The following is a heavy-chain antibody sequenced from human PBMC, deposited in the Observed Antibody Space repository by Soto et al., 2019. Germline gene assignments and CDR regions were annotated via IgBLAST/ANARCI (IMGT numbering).Heavy chain of an antibody. D-gene: IGHD2-15*01. CDR2: ISAYNGNT. CDR1: GYTFTNYG. Sequence: QVQLVQSGAEVKKPGASVKVSCKASGYTFTNYGISWVRQAPGQGLEWMGWISAYNGNTKYAQKPQSKIPNNKGQSHSTGYMEPRNLKIEHTALYYRSEGRRDQLLLNNWVHPLGQGTL. CDR3: SEGRRDQLLLNNWVHP. V-gene: IGHV1-18*01. J-gene: IGHJ5*02.